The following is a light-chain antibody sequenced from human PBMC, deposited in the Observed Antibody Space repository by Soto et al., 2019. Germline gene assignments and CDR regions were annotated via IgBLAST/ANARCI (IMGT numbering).Light chain of an antibody. CDR2: GNT. V-gene: IGLV1-40*01. J-gene: IGLJ1*01. CDR1: STNIGAGHG. Sequence: QSVLTQPPSVSGAPGQRVSISCTGSSTNIGAGHGVHWYQQRPGTAPKLLIVGNTIRPSGVPYRFPASTSGTSSSLAITGLQAEDEGDYYCQSYDSTLSARYVFGTGTKVTVL. CDR3: QSYDSTLSARYV.